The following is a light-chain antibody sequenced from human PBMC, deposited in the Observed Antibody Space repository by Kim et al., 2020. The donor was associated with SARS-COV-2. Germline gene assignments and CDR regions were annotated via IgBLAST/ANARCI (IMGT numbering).Light chain of an antibody. CDR3: AAWDDSLNGYV. Sequence: GQEVTISCSGRRSSIGGNPVTSCQQLPGTAPKLLIYSNKQRPSGVPDRCSGSKSGTSASLAISGLQSEDEADYYCAAWDDSLNGYVFGTGTKVTVL. CDR1: RSSIGGNP. J-gene: IGLJ1*01. V-gene: IGLV1-44*01. CDR2: SNK.